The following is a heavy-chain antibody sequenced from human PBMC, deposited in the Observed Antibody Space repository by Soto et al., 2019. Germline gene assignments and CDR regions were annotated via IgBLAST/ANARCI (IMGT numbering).Heavy chain of an antibody. CDR2: INHSGST. CDR1: GGSFSGYY. CDR3: ARGGGYCTNGVCFRTLPMDV. Sequence: ETLSLTCAVYGGSFSGYYWSWIRQPPGKGLEWIGEINHSGSTNYNPSLKSRVTISVDTSKNQFSLKLSSVTAADTAVYYCARGGGYCTNGVCFRTLPMDVWGQGTTVTVSS. D-gene: IGHD2-8*01. V-gene: IGHV4-34*01. J-gene: IGHJ6*02.